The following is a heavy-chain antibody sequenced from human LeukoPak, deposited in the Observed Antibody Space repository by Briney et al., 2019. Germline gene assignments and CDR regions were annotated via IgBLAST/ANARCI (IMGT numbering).Heavy chain of an antibody. V-gene: IGHV3-30*04. J-gene: IGHJ4*02. CDR2: ISNDANAK. D-gene: IGHD6-13*01. Sequence: GGSLRLSCAASGFTFNIYALHWVRQAPGKGLEWMAVISNDANAKHYADSVKGRFTISRDNSKNMLYLQMNSLRAEDTAVYFCARGAGAAGGRDYYSDYWGQGMLVTASS. CDR3: ARGAGAAGGRDYYSDY. CDR1: GFTFNIYA.